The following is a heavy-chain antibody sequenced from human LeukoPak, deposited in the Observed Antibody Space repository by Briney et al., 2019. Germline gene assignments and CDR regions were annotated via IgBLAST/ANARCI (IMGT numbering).Heavy chain of an antibody. CDR2: ISASDGRT. CDR3: VRDKRFPDDVFDI. D-gene: IGHD3-10*01. J-gene: IGHJ3*02. CDR1: GFTFSSYA. V-gene: IGHV3-23*01. Sequence: GGSLRLTCAASGFTFSSYAMSWVRQAPGKGLEWVSAISASDGRTWYADSVRGRFTISRDNFKNTLYVQINSLRAEDTAVYYCVRDKRFPDDVFDIWGQGTLVTVPS.